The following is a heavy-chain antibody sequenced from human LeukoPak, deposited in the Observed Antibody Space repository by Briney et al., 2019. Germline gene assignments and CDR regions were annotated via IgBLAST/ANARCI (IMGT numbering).Heavy chain of an antibody. D-gene: IGHD3-10*01. CDR3: ARDGDLSLLKGFDY. J-gene: IGHJ4*02. Sequence: ASVKVSCKASGGTFSRYGISWVRQAPGRGLEWMGRIIPIFTLTNYAQKFQGRVTITADKSTSTAYMELRSLRSEDTAVYYCARDGDLSLLKGFDYWGQGTLVTVSS. CDR1: GGTFSRYG. V-gene: IGHV1-69*04. CDR2: IIPIFTLT.